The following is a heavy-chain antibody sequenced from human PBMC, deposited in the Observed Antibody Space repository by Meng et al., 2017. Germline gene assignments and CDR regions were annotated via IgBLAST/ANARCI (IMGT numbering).Heavy chain of an antibody. CDR2: SYHSGNN. Sequence: QVRLQASGPGVANGAWVLFASCAGVGGSISSCSWWRWLRQSPGKALEWIGGSYHSGNNNYNPSLKRPITISVDKSKNQFSLKLSSVTDADTAVYYCARVVAATALFLDYWGQGTLVTVSS. D-gene: IGHD2-15*01. CDR1: GGSISSCSW. CDR3: ARVVAATALFLDY. V-gene: IGHV4-4*02. J-gene: IGHJ4*02.